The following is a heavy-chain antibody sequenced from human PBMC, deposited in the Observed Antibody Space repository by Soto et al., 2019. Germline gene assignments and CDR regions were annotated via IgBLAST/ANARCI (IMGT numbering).Heavy chain of an antibody. Sequence: QVKLVQSGTEVKKPGASIKVSCKASGYSFVTSGMTWVRQAPGQGLEWMGWISVYNGNTNCDQKLQDRVTMTTDTSTNTAYLEVRNLRSDDTAVYYCARAGQYYDASGYADWGQGTLVTVSS. CDR3: ARAGQYYDASGYAD. CDR1: GYSFVTSG. J-gene: IGHJ4*02. D-gene: IGHD3-22*01. CDR2: ISVYNGNT. V-gene: IGHV1-18*01.